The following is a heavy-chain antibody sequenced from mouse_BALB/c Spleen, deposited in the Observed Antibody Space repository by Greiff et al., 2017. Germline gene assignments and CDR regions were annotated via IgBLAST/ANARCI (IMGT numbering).Heavy chain of an antibody. CDR1: GFTFSSYG. J-gene: IGHJ3*01. CDR2: ISSGGSYT. D-gene: IGHD3-2*01. V-gene: IGHV5-6*01. CDR3: ARQGLDSSGYVAAY. Sequence: EVNLVESGGDLVKPGGSLKLSCAASGFTFSSYGMSWVRQTPDKRLEWVATISSGGSYTYYPDSVKGRFTISRDNAKNTLYLQMSSLKSEDTAMYYCARQGLDSSGYVAAYWGQGTLVTVSA.